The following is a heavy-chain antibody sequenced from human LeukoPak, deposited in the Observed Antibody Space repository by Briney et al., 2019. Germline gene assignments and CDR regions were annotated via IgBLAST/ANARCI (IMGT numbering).Heavy chain of an antibody. CDR2: IYSGGST. CDR3: ARGFRYQLPNNY. Sequence: GGSLRLPCAASGFTVSSNYMSWVRQAPGKGLEWVSVIYSGGSTYYADSVKGRFAISRDNSKNTLYLQMNSLRAEDTAVYYCARGFRYQLPNNYWGQGTLVTVSS. CDR1: GFTVSSNY. J-gene: IGHJ4*02. V-gene: IGHV3-66*01. D-gene: IGHD2-2*01.